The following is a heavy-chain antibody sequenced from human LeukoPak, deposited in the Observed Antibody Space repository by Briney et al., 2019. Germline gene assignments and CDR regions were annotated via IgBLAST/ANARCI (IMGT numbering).Heavy chain of an antibody. V-gene: IGHV4-39*07. J-gene: IGHJ4*02. CDR1: GDSMSTSSYY. D-gene: IGHD6-13*01. Sequence: PSETLSLTCSVSGDSMSTSSYYWGWIRQPPGKGLEWIGTIYYSGSTYYNPSLKSRVTISVDTSKNQFSLKLSSVTAADTAVYYCARTSIAAAGTVHFDYWGQGTLVTVSS. CDR3: ARTSIAAAGTVHFDY. CDR2: IYYSGST.